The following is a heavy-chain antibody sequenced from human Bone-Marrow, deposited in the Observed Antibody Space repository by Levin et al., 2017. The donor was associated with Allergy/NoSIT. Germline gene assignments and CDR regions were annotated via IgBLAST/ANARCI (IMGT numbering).Heavy chain of an antibody. D-gene: IGHD3-10*01. CDR3: ARDRFYSDSGSNFSWFDP. CDR2: IQSNGKT. CDR1: GFTFSTYW. J-gene: IGHJ5*02. V-gene: IGHV3-74*01. Sequence: GESLKISCAASGFTFSTYWMHWVRQAPGKGLVWVSRIQSNGKTNYADSGKGRFTISRDNAKNTLYLQMNSLTVEDTAVYYCARDRFYSDSGSNFSWFDPWGQGTLVTVSS.